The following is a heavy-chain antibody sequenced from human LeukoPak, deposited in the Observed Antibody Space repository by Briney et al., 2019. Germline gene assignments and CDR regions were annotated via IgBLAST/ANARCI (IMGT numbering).Heavy chain of an antibody. J-gene: IGHJ3*02. CDR3: ARHVTPLNVATIADAFDI. D-gene: IGHD5-24*01. CDR1: GGSFSGYY. V-gene: IGHV4-34*01. Sequence: PSETLSLTCAVYGGSFSGYYWSWIRQPPGKGLEWIGEINHSGSTNYNPSLKSRVTISVDTSKNQFSLKLSSVTAADTAVYYCARHVTPLNVATIADAFDIWGQGTMVTVSS. CDR2: INHSGST.